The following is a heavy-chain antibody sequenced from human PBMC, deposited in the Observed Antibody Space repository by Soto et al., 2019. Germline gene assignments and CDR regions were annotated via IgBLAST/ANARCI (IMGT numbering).Heavy chain of an antibody. Sequence: GGSLRLSCAASGFTFSSYGMHWVRQAPGKGLEWVAVISYDGSNKYYADSVKGRFTISRDNSKNTLYLQMNSLRAEDTAVYYCAKIRDTAAYYYYYYGMDVWGQGTTVTVSS. J-gene: IGHJ6*02. CDR3: AKIRDTAAYYYYYYGMDV. D-gene: IGHD5-18*01. CDR2: ISYDGSNK. CDR1: GFTFSSYG. V-gene: IGHV3-30*18.